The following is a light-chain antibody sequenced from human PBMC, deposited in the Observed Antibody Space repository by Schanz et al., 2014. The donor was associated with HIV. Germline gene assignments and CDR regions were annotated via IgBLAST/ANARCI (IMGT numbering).Light chain of an antibody. J-gene: IGKJ1*01. CDR1: QSISSW. CDR2: KAS. CDR3: HQYADSSWS. V-gene: IGKV1-5*03. Sequence: DIQMTQSPSTLSASVGDRVTITCRASQSISSWLAWYQQKPGKAPKLLIYKASSLASGVPSRFSGSGSGTEFTLTINSLQPDDSATYYCHQYADSSWSFGLGTKVETK.